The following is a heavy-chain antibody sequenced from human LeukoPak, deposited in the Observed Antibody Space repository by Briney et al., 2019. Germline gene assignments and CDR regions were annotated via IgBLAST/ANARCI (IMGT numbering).Heavy chain of an antibody. Sequence: PGGSLRLSCEDSGFTFRSYEMNWVRQAPGKGLEWIAYLSSSGSAFSYADSVKGRFTIARDNAKNSLYLQMNSLRAEDTAVYYCARGPGHGFGELFGYWGQGTLVTVSS. V-gene: IGHV3-48*03. J-gene: IGHJ4*02. CDR3: ARGPGHGFGELFGY. D-gene: IGHD3-10*01. CDR2: LSSSGSAF. CDR1: GFTFRSYE.